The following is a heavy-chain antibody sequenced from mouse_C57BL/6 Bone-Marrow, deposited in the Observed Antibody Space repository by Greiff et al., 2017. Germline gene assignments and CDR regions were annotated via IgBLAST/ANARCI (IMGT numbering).Heavy chain of an antibody. V-gene: IGHV1-55*01. Sequence: QAQLQQPGAELVKPGASVKMSCKASGYTFTSYWITWVKQRPGQGLEWIGDIYPGSGSTNYNEKFKSKATLTVDTSSRTAYMQLSSLTSEDSAVYYCARWVDYGSSSWGQGTTLTVSS. J-gene: IGHJ2*01. CDR3: ARWVDYGSSS. CDR2: IYPGSGST. D-gene: IGHD1-1*01. CDR1: GYTFTSYW.